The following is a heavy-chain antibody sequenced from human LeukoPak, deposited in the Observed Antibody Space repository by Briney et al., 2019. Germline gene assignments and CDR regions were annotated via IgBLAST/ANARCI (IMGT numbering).Heavy chain of an antibody. J-gene: IGHJ4*02. D-gene: IGHD6-13*01. Sequence: GGSLRLSCAASGFTFSSYAMSWVRQAPGKGLEWASVISGIGGTTYYADSVKGRFTISRDNSKNTLYLQMNSLRAEDTAVYYCAKEGSTWYLDYFDYWGQGTLVTVSS. CDR2: ISGIGGTT. CDR3: AKEGSTWYLDYFDY. CDR1: GFTFSSYA. V-gene: IGHV3-23*01.